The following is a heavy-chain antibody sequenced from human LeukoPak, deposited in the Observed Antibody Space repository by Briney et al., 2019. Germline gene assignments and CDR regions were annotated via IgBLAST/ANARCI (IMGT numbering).Heavy chain of an antibody. J-gene: IGHJ2*01. CDR1: GFTFSSYS. D-gene: IGHD2-2*01. Sequence: GGSLRLSCAASGFTFSSYSMHWVRQAPGKGLEWLAIISYDGSNQYYGDSVKGRFTISRDNSKNTLYLQMSSLRPEDTAVYYCARPYGTSWSAGWYFDLWGRGTLVSVSS. CDR2: ISYDGSNQ. CDR3: ARPYGTSWSAGWYFDL. V-gene: IGHV3-30-3*01.